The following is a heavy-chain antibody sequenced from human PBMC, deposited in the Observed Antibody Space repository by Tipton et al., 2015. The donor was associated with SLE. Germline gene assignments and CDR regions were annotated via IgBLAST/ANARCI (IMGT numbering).Heavy chain of an antibody. CDR1: GGSISSYY. J-gene: IGHJ5*02. Sequence: TLSLTCTVSGGSISSYYWNWIRQPPGKGLEWIGYIYYSGSTTYNPSLKSRVTISVDTSKNQFSLNLSSVTAADTALYYCARGGGYGSGWLSWGQGTLVTVSS. CDR3: ARGGGYGSGWLS. V-gene: IGHV4-59*01. D-gene: IGHD6-19*01. CDR2: IYYSGST.